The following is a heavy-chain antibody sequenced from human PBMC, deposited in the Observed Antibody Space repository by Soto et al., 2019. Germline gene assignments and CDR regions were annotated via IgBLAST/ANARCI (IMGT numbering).Heavy chain of an antibody. D-gene: IGHD6-19*01. Sequence: EVQLVESGGGLVQPGGSLRLSCAASGFTFSSYAMHWVRQAPGKGLEYVSAISSNEGSTYYANSVEGRFTISRDNSKNTLYLQMGSLRTEDMAVYYCARGGLYIAVACRTFDYWGQGTLVTVSS. CDR1: GFTFSSYA. CDR3: ARGGLYIAVACRTFDY. J-gene: IGHJ4*02. CDR2: ISSNEGST. V-gene: IGHV3-64*01.